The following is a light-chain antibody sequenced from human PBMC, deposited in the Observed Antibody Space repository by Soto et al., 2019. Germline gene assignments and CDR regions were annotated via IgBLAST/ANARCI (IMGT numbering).Light chain of an antibody. V-gene: IGKV3-20*01. CDR1: ESVSSSY. CDR2: GAS. J-gene: IGKJ3*01. Sequence: EIVLTQSPGTLPLSPGERATLSCRASESVSSSYLAWYQQKPGQAPRLLIYGASSRATGIPDRFSGSGSGTAFTLTFSRLEPEDFAVYYCQHYGSSPLFTFGPGTKVDIK. CDR3: QHYGSSPLFT.